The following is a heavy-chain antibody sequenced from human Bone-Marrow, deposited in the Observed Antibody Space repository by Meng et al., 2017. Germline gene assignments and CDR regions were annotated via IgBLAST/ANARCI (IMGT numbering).Heavy chain of an antibody. CDR1: GFTFSNAR. D-gene: IGHD1-1*01. J-gene: IGHJ4*02. V-gene: IGHV3-15*01. Sequence: VQLVGSGGGLVKPGGSLRLSCAASGFTFSNARMSWVRQAPGRGLEWVARIKSKTDGETPDYAAPVKGRFTISRDDSKNTLYLQMHSLKTEDTAVYYCNWNDFGDYWGQGALVTVSS. CDR2: IKSKTDGETP. CDR3: NWNDFGDY.